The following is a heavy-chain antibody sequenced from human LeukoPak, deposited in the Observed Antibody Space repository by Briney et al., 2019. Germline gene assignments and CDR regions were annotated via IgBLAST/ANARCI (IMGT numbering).Heavy chain of an antibody. J-gene: IGHJ5*02. V-gene: IGHV4-31*03. CDR3: ARDFDWFDP. Sequence: PSETLSLTCTVSGGSVSSGGYYWSWIRRHPGKGLEWIGYIYYSGSTYYNPSLKSRGTISVDTSKNQFSLKLSSVTAAGTAVYYCARDFDWFDPWGQGTLVTVSS. CDR2: IYYSGST. CDR1: GGSVSSGGYY.